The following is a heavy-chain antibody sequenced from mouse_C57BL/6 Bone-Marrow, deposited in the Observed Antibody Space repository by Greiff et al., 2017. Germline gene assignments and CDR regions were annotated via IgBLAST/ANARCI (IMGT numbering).Heavy chain of an antibody. CDR1: GYTFTSYW. CDR2: IHPNGGST. Sequence: QVQLKQPGAELVKPGASVKLSCKASGYTFTSYWIHWVKQRPGQGLEWIGMIHPNGGSTNYNEKFKSMATLTVAKSSCTAYMQLSSLTSEDSAVYYCAFYGPFDYWGQGTTLTVSS. J-gene: IGHJ2*01. D-gene: IGHD1-1*02. CDR3: AFYGPFDY. V-gene: IGHV1-64*01.